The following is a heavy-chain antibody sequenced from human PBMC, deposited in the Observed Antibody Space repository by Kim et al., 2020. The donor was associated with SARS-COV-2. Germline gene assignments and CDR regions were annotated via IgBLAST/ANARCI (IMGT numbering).Heavy chain of an antibody. V-gene: IGHV3-11*01. D-gene: IGHD3-10*01. J-gene: IGHJ5*02. CDR2: ISHSGFTI. Sequence: GGSLRLSCAASGFTFSDYYMSWIRQAPGKGLEWVSYISHSGFTIYYADSVNGRFTISRDNAKNSLYLQMNSLRAEDTAVYYCARFMDVKGSYSTFDPWGQGTLVTVSS. CDR3: ARFMDVKGSYSTFDP. CDR1: GFTFSDYY.